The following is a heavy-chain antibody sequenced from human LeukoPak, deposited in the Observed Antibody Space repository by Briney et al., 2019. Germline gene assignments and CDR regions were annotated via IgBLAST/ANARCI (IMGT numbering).Heavy chain of an antibody. CDR1: GFTFSTYS. D-gene: IGHD6-13*01. CDR2: ITGDGSST. CDR3: ATERSLGY. J-gene: IGHJ4*02. Sequence: PGGSLRLSCAAAGFTFSTYSMHQGRQAPGKGLVWVSRITGDGSSTSYADSVKGRFTVSRDNAKNTVYLQMDSLRAEDTAVYYCATERSLGYWGQGTLVTVSS. V-gene: IGHV3-74*01.